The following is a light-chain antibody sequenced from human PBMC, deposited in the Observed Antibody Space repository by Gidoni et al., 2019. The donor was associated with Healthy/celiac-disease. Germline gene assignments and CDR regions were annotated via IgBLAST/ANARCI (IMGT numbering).Light chain of an antibody. CDR1: RSDVGGYNY. CDR2: DVS. Sequence: SALTQPRSVSGSPGQSVPISCTGTRSDVGGYNYVSWYQQHPGKAPKLMIYDVSKRPSGVPDRFSGSKSGNTASLPISGLQAEDEADYYCCSYAGSYTFGWVFGGGTKLTVL. J-gene: IGLJ3*02. CDR3: CSYAGSYTFGWV. V-gene: IGLV2-11*01.